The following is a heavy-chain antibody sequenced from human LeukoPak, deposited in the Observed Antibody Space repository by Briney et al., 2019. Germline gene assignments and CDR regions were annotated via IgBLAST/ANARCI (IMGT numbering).Heavy chain of an antibody. Sequence: GGSLRLSCAASGFTFSSYSMNWVRQAPGKGLEWVSYISSSSSTIYYADSVKGRFTISRDNAKNSLYLQMNSLRAEDTAVYYCARDDRMVTFGGVIVNYFDYWGQGTLVTVSS. CDR2: ISSSSSTI. V-gene: IGHV3-48*01. J-gene: IGHJ4*02. D-gene: IGHD3-16*02. CDR1: GFTFSSYS. CDR3: ARDDRMVTFGGVIVNYFDY.